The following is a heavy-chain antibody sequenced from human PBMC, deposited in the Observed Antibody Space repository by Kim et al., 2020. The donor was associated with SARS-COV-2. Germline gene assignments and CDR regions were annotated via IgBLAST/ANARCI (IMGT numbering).Heavy chain of an antibody. CDR3: ARHNRFSSSWYWYFDY. CDR1: GYSFTSYW. V-gene: IGHV5-10-1*01. D-gene: IGHD6-13*01. CDR2: IDPSDSYT. Sequence: GESLKISCKGSGYSFTSYWISWVRQMPGKGLEWMGRIDPSDSYTNYSPSFQGHVTISADKSISTAYLQWSSLKASDTAMYYCARHNRFSSSWYWYFDYWGQGTLVTVSS. J-gene: IGHJ4*02.